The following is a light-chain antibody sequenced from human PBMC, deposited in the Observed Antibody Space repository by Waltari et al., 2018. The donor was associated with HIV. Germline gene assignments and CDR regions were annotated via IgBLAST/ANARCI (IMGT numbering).Light chain of an antibody. Sequence: QPSLPQPSSVSWYPGQSITLSCTGPISSLGGLHLVSWFQQQPGRAPKRLVSEVTYRPSGCSDRCSAAKCGNTAALTSSGRQAEDEADYYCSSYAPALSLMFGGGTKVTVL. CDR3: SSYAPALSLM. J-gene: IGLJ3*02. CDR1: ISSLGGLHL. CDR2: EVT. V-gene: IGLV2-14*01.